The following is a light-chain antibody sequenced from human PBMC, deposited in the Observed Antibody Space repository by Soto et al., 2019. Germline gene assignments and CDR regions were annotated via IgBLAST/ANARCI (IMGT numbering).Light chain of an antibody. CDR1: QGISSY. Sequence: DIQMTQSPSSLSASVGDRVNITCRASQGISSYLSWDQQKPGKAPKFLIYAASSLQRGVPSRFSGSGSGTDFTLTISSLQPEDFATYYCQQSYSTPITFGHGTRLEIK. CDR2: AAS. CDR3: QQSYSTPIT. V-gene: IGKV1-39*01. J-gene: IGKJ5*01.